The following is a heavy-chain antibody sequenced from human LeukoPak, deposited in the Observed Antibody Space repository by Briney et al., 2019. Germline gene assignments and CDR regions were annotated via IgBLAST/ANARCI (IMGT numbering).Heavy chain of an antibody. D-gene: IGHD6-13*01. J-gene: IGHJ1*01. CDR2: INHSGST. V-gene: IGHV4-34*01. Sequence: SETLSLTCAVYGGSFSGYYWSWIRQPPGKGLEWIGEINHSGSTNYNPSLKSRVTISVDTSKNQFSLKLSSVTAADTAVYYCASAAAGSTEYFQHWGQGTLVTVSS. CDR1: GGSFSGYY. CDR3: ASAAAGSTEYFQH.